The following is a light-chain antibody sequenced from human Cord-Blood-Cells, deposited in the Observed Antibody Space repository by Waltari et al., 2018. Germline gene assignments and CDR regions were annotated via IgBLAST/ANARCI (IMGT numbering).Light chain of an antibody. CDR3: CSYAGSYTWV. CDR2: DVS. J-gene: IGLJ1*01. Sequence: QSALTQPRSVSGSPGQSVTISCTGTSSDVGGYNYVSWYQQHPGKAPKLMIYDVSKRPAGVPDRFSGSTSGNTASLTISGLQAEDEADYYCCSYAGSYTWVFGTGTKVTVL. V-gene: IGLV2-11*01. CDR1: SSDVGGYNY.